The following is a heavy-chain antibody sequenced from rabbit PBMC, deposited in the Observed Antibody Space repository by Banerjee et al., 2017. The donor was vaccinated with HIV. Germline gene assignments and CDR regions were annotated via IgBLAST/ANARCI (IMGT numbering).Heavy chain of an antibody. D-gene: IGHD4-2*01. CDR3: ARRADYAGGGNFNL. CDR1: GFDLSSYYY. J-gene: IGHJ4*01. V-gene: IGHV1S45*01. Sequence: QEQLKETGGGLVQPGGSLTLSCKASGFDLSSYYYVCWVRQAPGKGLEWIACIYTGSGTTYYASWAKGRFTISKTSSTTVTLQMTSLSAADTATYFCARRADYAGGGNFNLWGPGTLVTVS. CDR2: IYTGSGTT.